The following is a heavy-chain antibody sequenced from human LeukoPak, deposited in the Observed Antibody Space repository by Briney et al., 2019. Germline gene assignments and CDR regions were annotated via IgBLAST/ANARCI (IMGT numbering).Heavy chain of an antibody. J-gene: IGHJ1*01. CDR1: GFTFSSYA. D-gene: IGHD6-19*01. CDR2: ISGSGGST. Sequence: GGSLRLSCAASGFTFSSYAMSWVRQAPGKGLEWVSAISGSGGSTYYADSVKGRFTISRDNSKNTLYLQMNSLRAEDTAVYYSADDRYSSGWYGNFQHWGQGTLVTVSS. V-gene: IGHV3-23*01. CDR3: ADDRYSSGWYGNFQH.